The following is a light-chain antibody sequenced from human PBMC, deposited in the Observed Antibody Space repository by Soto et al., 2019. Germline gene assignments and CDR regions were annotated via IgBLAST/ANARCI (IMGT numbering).Light chain of an antibody. CDR2: GSS. CDR1: QSVSSSY. V-gene: IGKV3-20*01. Sequence: EILLTQSPCTLALSPGERATLSCRASQSVSSSYLAWYQQKPGHAPRLLMYGSSSRATGIPDRFSGSGSGTDFNLTISRLEREDFAVYYCQQYGSSPPLTFGGGTKVDI. J-gene: IGKJ4*01. CDR3: QQYGSSPPLT.